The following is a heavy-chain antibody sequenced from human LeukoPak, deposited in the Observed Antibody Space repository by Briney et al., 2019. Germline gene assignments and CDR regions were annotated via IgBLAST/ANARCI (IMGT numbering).Heavy chain of an antibody. D-gene: IGHD3-3*01. J-gene: IGHJ4*02. Sequence: GGSLILSCLATAFGYMFSRMTYPRQAPGRGLEWVSSISGNSADINNADSLKGRFTISRDNAKNSLDLQLNSLTVENTAVYCCARLDWRGYWVQGTLVTVSS. V-gene: IGHV3-21*01. CDR3: ARLDWRGY. CDR1: AFGYMFSR. CDR2: ISGNSADI.